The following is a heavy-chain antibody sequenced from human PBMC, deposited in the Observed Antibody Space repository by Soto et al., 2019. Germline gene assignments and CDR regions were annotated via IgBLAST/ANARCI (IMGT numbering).Heavy chain of an antibody. CDR3: ARGYYYDSSGYYVMEPEYYFDY. CDR2: IYYSGST. J-gene: IGHJ4*02. CDR1: GGSISSYY. Sequence: ETLSLTCTVSGGSISSYYWSWIRQPPGKGLEWIGYIYYSGSTNYNPSLKSRVTISVDTSKNQFSLKLSSVTAADTAVYYCARGYYYDSSGYYVMEPEYYFDYWGQGTLVTVSS. V-gene: IGHV4-59*01. D-gene: IGHD3-22*01.